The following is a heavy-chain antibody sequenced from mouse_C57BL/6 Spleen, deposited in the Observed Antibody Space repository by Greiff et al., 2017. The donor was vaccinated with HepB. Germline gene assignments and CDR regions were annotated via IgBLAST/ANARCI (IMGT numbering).Heavy chain of an antibody. J-gene: IGHJ1*03. CDR1: GFTFSDYY. CDR3: ARPKTYYGSSYWYFDV. CDR2: ISNGGGST. Sequence: EVMLVESGGGLVQPGGSLKLSCAASGFTFSDYYMYWVRQTPEKRLEWVAYISNGGGSTYYPDTVKGRFTISRDNAKNTLYLQMSRLKSEDTAMYYCARPKTYYGSSYWYFDVWGTGTTVTVSS. D-gene: IGHD1-1*01. V-gene: IGHV5-12*01.